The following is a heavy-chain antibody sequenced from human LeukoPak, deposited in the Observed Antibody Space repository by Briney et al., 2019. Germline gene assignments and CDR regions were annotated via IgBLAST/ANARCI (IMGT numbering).Heavy chain of an antibody. V-gene: IGHV4-38-2*02. Sequence: SETLSLTCIVSGYSISSGYYWGWIRQSPGKGLEWIGSIYHSGSTYYNPSLKSRVTMSVDTSKNQFSLKLNSVTAADTAVYYCARAFGCSAVSCYRFFDFWGQGTLVTVSS. J-gene: IGHJ4*02. D-gene: IGHD2-15*01. CDR3: ARAFGCSAVSCYRFFDF. CDR2: IYHSGST. CDR1: GYSISSGYY.